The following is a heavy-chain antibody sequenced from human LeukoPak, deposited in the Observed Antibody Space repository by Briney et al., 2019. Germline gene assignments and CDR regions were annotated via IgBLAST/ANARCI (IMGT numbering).Heavy chain of an antibody. Sequence: GASVKVSCKASGYTFTSYGISWVRQAPGQGLEWMGWINTNTGNPTYAQGFTGRFVFSLDTSVSTAYLQISSLKAEDTAVYYCAAGYCSGGSCYYFDYWGQGTLVTVSS. J-gene: IGHJ4*02. CDR1: GYTFTSYG. V-gene: IGHV7-4-1*02. CDR3: AAGYCSGGSCYYFDY. CDR2: INTNTGNP. D-gene: IGHD2-15*01.